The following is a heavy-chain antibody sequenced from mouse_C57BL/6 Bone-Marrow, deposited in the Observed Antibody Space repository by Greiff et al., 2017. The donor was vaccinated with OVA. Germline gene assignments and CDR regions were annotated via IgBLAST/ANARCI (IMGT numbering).Heavy chain of an antibody. V-gene: IGHV5-17*01. CDR1: GFTFSDYG. CDR3: ARPHYYGSSPYAMDY. Sequence: EVKLVESRGGLVKPGGSLKLSCAASGFTFSDYGMHWVRQAPEKGLEWVAYISSGSSTIYYADTVKGRFTISRDNAKNTLFLQMTSLRSEDTAMYYCARPHYYGSSPYAMDYWGQGTSVTVSS. CDR2: ISSGSSTI. J-gene: IGHJ4*01. D-gene: IGHD1-1*01.